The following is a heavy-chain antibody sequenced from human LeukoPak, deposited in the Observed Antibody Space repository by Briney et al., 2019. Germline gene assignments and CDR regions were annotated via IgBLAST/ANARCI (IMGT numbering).Heavy chain of an antibody. Sequence: SVKVSCKASGGTFSSYAISWVRQAPGQGLEWMGGIIPIFGTANYAQKFQGRVTITADESTSTAYMELSSLRSEDTAVYYCASVRASIAARPFDYWGQGTLVTVSS. CDR3: ASVRASIAARPFDY. J-gene: IGHJ4*02. V-gene: IGHV1-69*13. D-gene: IGHD6-6*01. CDR2: IIPIFGTA. CDR1: GGTFSSYA.